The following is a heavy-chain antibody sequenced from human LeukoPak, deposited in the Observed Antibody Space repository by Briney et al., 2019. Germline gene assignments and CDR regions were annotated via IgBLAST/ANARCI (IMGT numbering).Heavy chain of an antibody. J-gene: IGHJ6*04. CDR3: ARVVKDIVVVPAATTLSRNDAYGMDV. V-gene: IGHV4-34*01. CDR2: INHSGST. CDR1: GGSFSGYY. Sequence: SETLSLTCAVYGGSFSGYYWSWIRQPPGKGLEWIGEINHSGSTNYNPSLKSRVTISVDTSKNQFSLKLSSVTAADTAVYYCARVVKDIVVVPAATTLSRNDAYGMDVWGKGTTVTVSS. D-gene: IGHD2-2*01.